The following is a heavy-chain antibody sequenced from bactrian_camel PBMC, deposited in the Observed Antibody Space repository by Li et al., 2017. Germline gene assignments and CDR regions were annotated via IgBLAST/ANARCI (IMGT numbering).Heavy chain of an antibody. J-gene: IGHJ4*01. CDR2: IYSDGSET. V-gene: IGHV3S6*01. Sequence: HVQLVESGGGLVQTGGSLRLSCARSGFTFSSYYIYWVRQTPGTGLEWVSSIYSDGSETYYADSVKGRFTISQDRAKNTLYQQMNNLQSEDSGIYYCAADAPGIGVCAAIQVLGLEETDFKHWGEGTQVTVS. CDR3: AADAPGIGVCAAIQVLGLEETDFKH. CDR1: GFTFSSYY. D-gene: IGHD1*01.